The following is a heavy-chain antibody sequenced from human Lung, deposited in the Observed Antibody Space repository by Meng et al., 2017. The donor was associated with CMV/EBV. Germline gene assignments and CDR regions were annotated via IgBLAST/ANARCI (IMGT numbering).Heavy chain of an antibody. Sequence: CAASGFTFSSYGMPWVRQAPGKGLEWVAFIRYDGNNRKYVDSVKGRFAISRDNSKNTLYLQMNSLRPEDTAVYFCAKDNAGSIWYFDLWGRGTLVTVSS. CDR2: IRYDGNNR. CDR3: AKDNAGSIWYFDL. J-gene: IGHJ2*01. D-gene: IGHD1-1*01. CDR1: GFTFSSYG. V-gene: IGHV3-30*02.